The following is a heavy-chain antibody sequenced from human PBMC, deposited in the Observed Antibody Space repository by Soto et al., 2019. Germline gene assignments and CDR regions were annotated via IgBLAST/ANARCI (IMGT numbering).Heavy chain of an antibody. Sequence: TSETLSLTCTVSGGSISSGGYYWSWIRQHPGKGLEWIGYIYYSGSTYYNPSLKSRVTISVDTSKNQFSLKLSSVTAADTAVYYCAREIAVAAQGSFDYWGQGTLVTVSS. D-gene: IGHD6-19*01. V-gene: IGHV4-31*03. CDR1: GGSISSGGYY. CDR3: AREIAVAAQGSFDY. J-gene: IGHJ4*02. CDR2: IYYSGST.